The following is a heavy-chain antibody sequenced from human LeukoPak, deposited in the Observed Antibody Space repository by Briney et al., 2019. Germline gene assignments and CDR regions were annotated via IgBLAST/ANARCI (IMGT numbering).Heavy chain of an antibody. Sequence: SQTLSLTCTVSGGSLSSGSYYGGWGRQPAGRGVEWSGRIYTSGSTNYTPPLKSRVTISVDTPKNQFSVKMSSVTAADAAVYYCARDQQQLAIDYWGQGTLVTVSS. J-gene: IGHJ4*02. CDR1: GGSLSSGSYY. V-gene: IGHV4-61*02. CDR3: ARDQQQLAIDY. D-gene: IGHD6-13*01. CDR2: IYTSGST.